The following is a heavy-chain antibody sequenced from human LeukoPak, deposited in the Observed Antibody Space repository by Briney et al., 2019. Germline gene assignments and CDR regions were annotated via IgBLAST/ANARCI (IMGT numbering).Heavy chain of an antibody. CDR1: GDTFSSYA. CDR3: AREGSGWSRFDY. CDR2: IIPIFGTA. D-gene: IGHD6-19*01. J-gene: IGHJ4*02. Sequence: GASVKVSCKASGDTFSSYAISWVRQAPGQGLEWMGRIIPIFGTANYAQKFQGRVTITTDESTSTAYMELSSLRSEDTAVYYCAREGSGWSRFDYWGQGTLVTVSS. V-gene: IGHV1-69*05.